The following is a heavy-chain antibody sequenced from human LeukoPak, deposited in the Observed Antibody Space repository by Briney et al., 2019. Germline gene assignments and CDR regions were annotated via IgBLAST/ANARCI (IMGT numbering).Heavy chain of an antibody. CDR2: INTNSGGT. J-gene: IGHJ1*01. D-gene: IGHD6-13*01. Sequence: ASVKVPCKASGYTFTGYYMHWVRQAPGQGLEWVGWINTNSGGTYYAQKFQGRVTMTRGTSISTAYMELSRLRSDDTAVYYCARVFSSSYQGEYFQHWGQGTLVTVSS. V-gene: IGHV1-2*02. CDR3: ARVFSSSYQGEYFQH. CDR1: GYTFTGYY.